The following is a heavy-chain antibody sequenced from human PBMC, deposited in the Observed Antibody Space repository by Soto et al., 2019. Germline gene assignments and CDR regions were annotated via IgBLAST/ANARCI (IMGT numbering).Heavy chain of an antibody. V-gene: IGHV3-13*01. J-gene: IGHJ3*02. CDR3: AGSGWYEDAFDI. CDR1: GFTFSSYD. Sequence: GGSLRLSCAASGFTFSSYDMHWVRQATGKGLEWVSAIGTAGDTYYPGSVKGRFTISRENAKNSLYLQMNSLRAGDTAVYYCAGSGWYEDAFDIWGQGTMVTVSS. CDR2: IGTAGDT. D-gene: IGHD6-19*01.